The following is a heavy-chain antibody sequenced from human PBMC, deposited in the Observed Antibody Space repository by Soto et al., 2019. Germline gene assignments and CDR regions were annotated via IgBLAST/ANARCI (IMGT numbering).Heavy chain of an antibody. CDR2: VSGYNGNT. V-gene: IGHV1-18*01. CDR3: ARFGSAPYYHYGVDV. D-gene: IGHD3-10*01. CDR1: GYIFTNYD. J-gene: IGHJ6*02. Sequence: QVQLVQSETEVKKPGASVKVSCKASGYIFTNYDITWVRQAPGQGLEWMGWVSGYNGNTKYAQQFQDSVTMTTDTSTSTVYMELRSLRSDDTAVYYCARFGSAPYYHYGVDVWGQGTTVFVSS.